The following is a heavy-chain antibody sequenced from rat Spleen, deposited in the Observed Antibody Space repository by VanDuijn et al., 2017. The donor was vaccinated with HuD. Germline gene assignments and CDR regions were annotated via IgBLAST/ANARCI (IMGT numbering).Heavy chain of an antibody. D-gene: IGHD1-11*01. J-gene: IGHJ3*01. CDR3: ARGRGGYSGGNWFAY. CDR1: GFSLTSYH. Sequence: QVQLKESGPGLVQPSQTLSPTCTFSGFSLTSYHVHWVRQPPGKGLEWMGILWSDEYTSYKSALKSRLRISRDTSKSQVFLKMNSLQTEDTATYYCARGRGGYSGGNWFAYWGQGTLVTVSS. V-gene: IGHV2-32*01. CDR2: LWSDEYT.